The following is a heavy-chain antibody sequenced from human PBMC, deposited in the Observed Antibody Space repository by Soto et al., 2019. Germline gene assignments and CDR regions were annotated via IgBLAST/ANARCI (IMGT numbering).Heavy chain of an antibody. CDR1: GYTFTGYY. CDR3: ARGYCSGGSCLNWFDP. J-gene: IGHJ5*02. CDR2: INPNSGGT. V-gene: IGHV1-2*02. Sequence: AASVKVSCKASGYTFTGYYMHWVRQAPGQGLEWMGWINPNSGGTNYAQKFQGRVTMTRDTSISTAYMELSRLRSDDTAVYYCARGYCSGGSCLNWFDPWGQGTLVTVSS. D-gene: IGHD2-15*01.